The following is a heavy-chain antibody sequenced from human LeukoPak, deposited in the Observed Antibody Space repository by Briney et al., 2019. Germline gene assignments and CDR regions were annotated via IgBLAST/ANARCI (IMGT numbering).Heavy chain of an antibody. CDR1: GFTFSSYA. Sequence: GGSLRLSCAASGFTFSSYAMSWVRQAPGKGLEWVSAISSSGGSTYYADSVKGRFTISRDNSKNTLYLQMNSLRAEDTAVYYCAKSRWDLQRRYFDYWGQGTLVTVSS. CDR3: AKSRWDLQRRYFDY. CDR2: ISSSGGST. V-gene: IGHV3-23*01. D-gene: IGHD1-26*01. J-gene: IGHJ4*02.